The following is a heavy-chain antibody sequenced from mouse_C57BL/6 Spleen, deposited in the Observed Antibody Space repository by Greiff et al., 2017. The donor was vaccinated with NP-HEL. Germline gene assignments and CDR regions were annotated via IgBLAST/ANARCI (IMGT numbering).Heavy chain of an antibody. CDR1: GFTFSSYG. CDR2: ISSGGSYT. D-gene: IGHD2-4*01. V-gene: IGHV5-6*02. J-gene: IGHJ4*01. CDR3: ARHADSYAMDY. Sequence: DVKLVESGGDLVKPGGSLKLSCAASGFTFSSYGMSWVRQTPDKRLEWVATISSGGSYTYYPDSVKGRFTISRDNAKNTLYLQMSSLKSEDTAMYSCARHADSYAMDYWGQGTSVTVSS.